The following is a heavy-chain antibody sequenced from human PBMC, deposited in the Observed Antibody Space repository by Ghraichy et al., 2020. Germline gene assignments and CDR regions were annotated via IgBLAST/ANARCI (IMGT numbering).Heavy chain of an antibody. D-gene: IGHD3-3*01. Sequence: GGSLRLSCAASGFTFSSYAMSWVRQAPGKGLEWVSAISGSGGSTYYADSVKGRFTISRDNSKNTLYLQMNSLRAEDTAVYYCAKDLLLRFLEWLQPDAFDIWGQGTMVTVSS. CDR2: ISGSGGST. CDR3: AKDLLLRFLEWLQPDAFDI. J-gene: IGHJ3*02. CDR1: GFTFSSYA. V-gene: IGHV3-23*01.